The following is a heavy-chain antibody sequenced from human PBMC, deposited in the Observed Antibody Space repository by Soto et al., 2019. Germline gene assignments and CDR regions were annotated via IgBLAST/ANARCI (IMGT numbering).Heavy chain of an antibody. J-gene: IGHJ4*02. CDR1: GGSISRNSYY. Sequence: QMQRQESGPGLVKPSETLSLTCTVSGGSISRNSYYWGWIRQPQGRGLEWIGSIYCSGSTYYNPSRKSRATISVDTSKSPCSLKLSSVTAADTALYYCARHDWNGVDYWGQGTLVTVSS. D-gene: IGHD1-1*01. V-gene: IGHV4-39*01. CDR2: IYCSGST. CDR3: ARHDWNGVDY.